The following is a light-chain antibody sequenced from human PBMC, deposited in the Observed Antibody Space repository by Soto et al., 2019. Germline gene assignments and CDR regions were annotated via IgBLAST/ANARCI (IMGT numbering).Light chain of an antibody. CDR3: CSYAPSSTYV. V-gene: IGLV2-23*02. Sequence: QSALTQPASVSGSPGQSITISCTGTSSDVGSYNLVSWYQQHPGKAPKLMIYEVTQRPSGVANRFSGSKSGNTASLTISGLQAEDEADYYCCSYAPSSTYVFGPGTKLPVL. CDR2: EVT. CDR1: SSDVGSYNL. J-gene: IGLJ1*01.